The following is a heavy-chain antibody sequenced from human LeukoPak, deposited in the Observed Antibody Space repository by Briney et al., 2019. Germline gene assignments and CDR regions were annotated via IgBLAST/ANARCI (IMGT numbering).Heavy chain of an antibody. CDR2: ILYDGSNK. CDR1: GFTFSAYA. CDR3: AKGGDIVVVPAANYPENWFDP. V-gene: IGHV3-30*02. D-gene: IGHD2-2*01. Sequence: PGGSLRLSCAASGFTFSAYAMHWVRQAPGKGLEWVAFILYDGSNKYYADSVKGRFTISRDNSKNTLYLQMNSLRAEDTAVYYCAKGGDIVVVPAANYPENWFDPWGQGTLVTVSS. J-gene: IGHJ5*02.